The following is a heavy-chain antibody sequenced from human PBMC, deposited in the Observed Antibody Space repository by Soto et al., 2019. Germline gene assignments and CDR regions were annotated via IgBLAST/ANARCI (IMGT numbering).Heavy chain of an antibody. CDR2: ISGSGGST. V-gene: IGHV3-23*01. CDR3: SRGRGTAVATQYS. J-gene: IGHJ4*02. CDR1: GFTFSSYA. Sequence: PGGSLRLSCAASGFTFSSYAMSWVRQAPGKGLEWVSTISGSGGSTHYADSVKGRFTISRDNSKSTLYLQMNSLRVEDTAVYYCSRGRGTAVATQYSWGQGVQVTVSS. D-gene: IGHD4-17*01.